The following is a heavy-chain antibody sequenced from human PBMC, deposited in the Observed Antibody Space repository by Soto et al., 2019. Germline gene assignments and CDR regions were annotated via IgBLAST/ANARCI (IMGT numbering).Heavy chain of an antibody. CDR3: VRRHVSATGIDWFDP. CDR1: GYTFTSYG. Sequence: GPSVKVSCKASGYTFTSYGIHWVRQAPGQRLEWMGWINAANGDTKYSPKFQGRVTITRDTSASTAYMELSSLGSEDTAVYYCVRRHVSATGIDWFDPWGQGTLVTVSS. D-gene: IGHD6-13*01. V-gene: IGHV1-3*01. CDR2: INAANGDT. J-gene: IGHJ5*02.